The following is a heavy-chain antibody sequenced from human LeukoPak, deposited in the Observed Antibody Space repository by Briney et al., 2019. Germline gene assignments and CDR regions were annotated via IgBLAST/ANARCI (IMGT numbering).Heavy chain of an antibody. Sequence: GGSLRLSCAASGFTFSSYAMSWVCQAPGKGLEWVSAISGSGGSTYYADSVKGRFTISRDNSKNTLYLQMNSLRAEDTAVYYCAKGRSGYYYDSSGYYLFDYWGQGTLVTVSS. J-gene: IGHJ4*02. V-gene: IGHV3-23*01. CDR2: ISGSGGST. D-gene: IGHD3-22*01. CDR1: GFTFSSYA. CDR3: AKGRSGYYYDSSGYYLFDY.